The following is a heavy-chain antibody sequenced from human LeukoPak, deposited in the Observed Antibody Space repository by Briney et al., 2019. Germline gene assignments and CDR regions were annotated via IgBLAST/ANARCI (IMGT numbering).Heavy chain of an antibody. CDR1: GYTFTSYD. CDR2: MNPNSGNT. CDR3: ARVGSGWTYYYYYYMDV. J-gene: IGHJ6*03. Sequence: ASVMVSCKASGYTFTSYDINWVRQATGQGLERMGWMNPNSGNTGYAQKFQGRVTMTRNTSISTAYMELSSLRSEDTAVYYCARVGSGWTYYYYYYMDVWGKGTTVTVSS. V-gene: IGHV1-8*01. D-gene: IGHD6-19*01.